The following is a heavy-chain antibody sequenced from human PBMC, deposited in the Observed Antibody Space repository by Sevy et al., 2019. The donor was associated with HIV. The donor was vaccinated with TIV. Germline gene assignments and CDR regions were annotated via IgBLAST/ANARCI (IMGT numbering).Heavy chain of an antibody. D-gene: IGHD2-2*02. J-gene: IGHJ4*02. V-gene: IGHV3-21*01. Sequence: GGSLRLSCEPSGFIFSNYNMNWVRQAPGKGLEWVASISSGSSFTYYADSVKGRFAVSRDNSKNSLSLQMNTVRAADTAVYYCARATDPRYCSGTSCYTGALDLWGQGALVTVSS. CDR1: GFIFSNYN. CDR2: ISSGSSFT. CDR3: ARATDPRYCSGTSCYTGALDL.